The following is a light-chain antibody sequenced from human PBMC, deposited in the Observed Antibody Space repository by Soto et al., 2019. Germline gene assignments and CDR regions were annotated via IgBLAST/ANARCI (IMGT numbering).Light chain of an antibody. J-gene: IGKJ1*01. CDR1: QSVSSSY. CDR3: QQYGSSHWT. Sequence: EIVLTQSPGTLSLSPGERATLSCRASQSVSSSYLAWYQQKPGQAPRLLLYGASSRATGIPDRFSGSGSGPDFTLTISRLEPEDFAVYYCQQYGSSHWTFGQGTKVEIK. CDR2: GAS. V-gene: IGKV3-20*01.